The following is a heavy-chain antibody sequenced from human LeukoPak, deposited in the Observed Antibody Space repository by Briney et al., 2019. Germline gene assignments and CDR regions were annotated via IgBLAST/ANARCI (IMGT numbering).Heavy chain of an antibody. D-gene: IGHD3-22*01. CDR3: ARDGAGYYYDSSGYPDAFDI. CDR2: IYRDGSS. CDR1: GLSVSSNY. J-gene: IGHJ3*02. Sequence: GGSLRLSCVASGLSVSSNYMSWVRQAPGKGLEWVSVIYRDGSSYYAESVKGRFTISRDNSKNTLYIQMNSLRAEDTAVYYCARDGAGYYYDSSGYPDAFDIWGQGTMVTVSS. V-gene: IGHV3-66*01.